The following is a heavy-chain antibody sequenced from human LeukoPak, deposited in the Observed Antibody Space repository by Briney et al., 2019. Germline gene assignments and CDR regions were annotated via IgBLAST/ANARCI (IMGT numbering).Heavy chain of an antibody. D-gene: IGHD3-10*01. V-gene: IGHV1-69*04. Sequence: SVKVSCKASGGTFSSYAIGWVRQAPGQGLEWMGRIIPILGIANYAQKFQGRVTITADKSTSTAYMELSSLRSEDTAVYYCARDLGGRVGDTMVRGVNPFDYWGQGTLVIVSP. J-gene: IGHJ4*02. CDR2: IIPILGIA. CDR3: ARDLGGRVGDTMVRGVNPFDY. CDR1: GGTFSSYA.